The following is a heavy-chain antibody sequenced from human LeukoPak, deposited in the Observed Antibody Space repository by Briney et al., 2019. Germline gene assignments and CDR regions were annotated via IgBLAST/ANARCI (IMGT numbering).Heavy chain of an antibody. CDR3: ARHRSPGVGATEY. CDR1: GGSISSSSYY. J-gene: IGHJ4*02. CDR2: IYSSGHT. V-gene: IGHV4-39*01. Sequence: SETLSLTCTVSGGSISSSSYYWGWIRQPPGKGLEWVGSIYSSGHTYYSPPLQNRVTISVDTSKNQFSLKLSSVTAADTAIYYCARHRSPGVGATEYWGQGTLVTVSS. D-gene: IGHD1-26*01.